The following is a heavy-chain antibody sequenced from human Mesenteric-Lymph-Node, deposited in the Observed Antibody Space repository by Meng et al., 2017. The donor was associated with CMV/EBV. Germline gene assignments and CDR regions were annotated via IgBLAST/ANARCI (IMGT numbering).Heavy chain of an antibody. CDR1: GGSFSVYY. D-gene: IGHD4-23*01. CDR2: INHSGST. CDR3: ARHQRWLKSEGGINY. V-gene: IGHV4-34*01. J-gene: IGHJ4*02. Sequence: HVLLQQGGAGLLQPSETSSLTCVVYGGSFSVYYWSWSRQPPGKGLEWIGEINHSGSTNYNPSLKSRVTISVDTSKNQFSLKLSSVTAADTAVYYCARHQRWLKSEGGINYWGQGTLVTVSS.